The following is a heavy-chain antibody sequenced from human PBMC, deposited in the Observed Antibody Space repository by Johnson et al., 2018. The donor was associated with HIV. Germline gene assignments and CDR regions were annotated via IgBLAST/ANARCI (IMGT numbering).Heavy chain of an antibody. CDR1: GFTFSAYG. V-gene: IGHV3-30*18. D-gene: IGHD2-2*01. Sequence: QVQLVESGGGVVQPGGSLRLSCAASGFTFSAYGMHWVRQAPGKGLEWVAVISYDGNNRYYVDSVKGRFTISRDNSKNTLYLQMNSLRAEDTAVYYCAKGVVPAAADAFDIWGQGTMVIVSS. CDR2: ISYDGNNR. CDR3: AKGVVPAAADAFDI. J-gene: IGHJ3*02.